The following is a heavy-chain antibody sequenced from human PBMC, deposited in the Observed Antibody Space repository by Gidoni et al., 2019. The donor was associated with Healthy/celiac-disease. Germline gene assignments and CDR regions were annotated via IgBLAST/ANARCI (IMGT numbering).Heavy chain of an antibody. CDR3: AMGADYGGNSALGY. J-gene: IGHJ4*02. CDR2: IWYDGSNK. CDR1: GFTFSSYG. V-gene: IGHV3-33*01. D-gene: IGHD4-17*01. Sequence: QVQLVESGGGVVQPGRSLRLSCAASGFTFSSYGMHWVRQATGKGLEWVAVIWYDGSNKYYADSVKGRFTISRDNSKNTLYLQMNSLRAEDTAVYYCAMGADYGGNSALGYWGQGTLVTVSS.